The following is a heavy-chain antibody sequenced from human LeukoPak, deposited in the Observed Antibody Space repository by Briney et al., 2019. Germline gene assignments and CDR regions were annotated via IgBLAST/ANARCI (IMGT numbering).Heavy chain of an antibody. CDR2: IRRKGYGGTT. CDR1: GFTFGDYS. CDR3: TRDHDFWSGPFDV. V-gene: IGHV3-49*04. Sequence: GGSLRLPCTASGFTFGDYSLSWVRQAPEKGLEWVGFIRRKGYGGTTEYAPSVKGRFIISRDDSKGTAYLQMNSLKTEDTAVYYCTRDHDFWSGPFDVWGKGTMVTVSS. J-gene: IGHJ6*04. D-gene: IGHD3-3*01.